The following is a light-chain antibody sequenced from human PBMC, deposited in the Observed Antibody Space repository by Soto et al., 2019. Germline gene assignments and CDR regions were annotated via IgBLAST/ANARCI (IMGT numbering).Light chain of an antibody. Sequence: EIVLIQSPATLSLSPGERATLSCRACQSVSSNLAWYQQNPGQAPRLLIFDASSRAAGIPARFSGSGSGTDFTLTISSLDPEDFAVYYCQQHSNWPLTFGGGTKVDIK. J-gene: IGKJ4*01. V-gene: IGKV3-11*01. CDR3: QQHSNWPLT. CDR1: QSVSSN. CDR2: DAS.